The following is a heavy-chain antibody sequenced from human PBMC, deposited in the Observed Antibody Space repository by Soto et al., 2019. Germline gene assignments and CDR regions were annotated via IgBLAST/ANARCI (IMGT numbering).Heavy chain of an antibody. Sequence: ASVKVSCKASGGTFSSYTISWVRQAPGQGLEWMGRIIPILGTANYAQKFQGRVTITADESTSTAYMELSSLRSEDTAVYYCARSESSGWYSGAFDIWGQGTMVTVS. CDR1: GGTFSSYT. CDR2: IIPILGTA. V-gene: IGHV1-69*08. J-gene: IGHJ3*02. D-gene: IGHD6-19*01. CDR3: ARSESSGWYSGAFDI.